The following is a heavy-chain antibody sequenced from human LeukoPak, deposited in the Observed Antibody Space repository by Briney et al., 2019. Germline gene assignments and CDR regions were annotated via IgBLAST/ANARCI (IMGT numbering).Heavy chain of an antibody. D-gene: IGHD1-26*01. V-gene: IGHV3-74*01. J-gene: IGHJ4*02. CDR1: GFTFSSNW. CDR3: ARALGSPLDY. CDR2: INSEGSST. Sequence: PGGSLRLSCAASGFTFSSNWLHWVRQAPGKGLVWVSRINSEGSSTNYADSVKGRFTISRDNAKNTLYLQMNSLRAEDTAVYYCARALGSPLDYWGQGTLVTVSS.